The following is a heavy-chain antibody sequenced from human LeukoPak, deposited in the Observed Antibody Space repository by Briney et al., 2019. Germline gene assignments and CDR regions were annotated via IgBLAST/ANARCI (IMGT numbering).Heavy chain of an antibody. CDR3: ARGRDAYKVGY. CDR1: GDSVSSGGYY. V-gene: IGHV4-61*08. D-gene: IGHD5-24*01. Sequence: SETLSLTCTVSGDSVSSGGYYWSWIRQPPGKGLEWIGCMLNNATTYYNPSLKSRATMSVDTSKNQFSLKLSSLTAADTAVYYCARGRDAYKVGYWGQGTLVTVSS. CDR2: MLNNATT. J-gene: IGHJ4*02.